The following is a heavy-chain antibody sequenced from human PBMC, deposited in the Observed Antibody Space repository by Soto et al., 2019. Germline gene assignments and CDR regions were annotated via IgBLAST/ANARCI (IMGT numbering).Heavy chain of an antibody. Sequence: SETLSLTSTVSGGTISSSSYSWAWIRQPPGKGLEWIGSIYYSGSTYYNPSLKSRVTISVDTSKNQFSLKLSSVTAADTAVYYCASQGYSYGFYYFDYWGQGTLVTVSS. CDR3: ASQGYSYGFYYFDY. V-gene: IGHV4-39*01. CDR1: GGTISSSSYS. J-gene: IGHJ4*02. CDR2: IYYSGST. D-gene: IGHD5-18*01.